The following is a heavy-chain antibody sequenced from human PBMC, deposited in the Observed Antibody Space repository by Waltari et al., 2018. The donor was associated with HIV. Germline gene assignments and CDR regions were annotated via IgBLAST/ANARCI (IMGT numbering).Heavy chain of an antibody. J-gene: IGHJ6*02. Sequence: QVQLVQSGAEVKKPGASVKVSCKASGYTFTSYAMHWVRQAPGQRLEWMGWINAGNGNTKYSQKFQGRVTITRDTSASTAYMELSSLRSEDTAVYYCASGVYIAAAGIGWGMDVWGQGTTVTVSS. CDR1: GYTFTSYA. D-gene: IGHD6-13*01. CDR2: INAGNGNT. V-gene: IGHV1-3*01. CDR3: ASGVYIAAAGIGWGMDV.